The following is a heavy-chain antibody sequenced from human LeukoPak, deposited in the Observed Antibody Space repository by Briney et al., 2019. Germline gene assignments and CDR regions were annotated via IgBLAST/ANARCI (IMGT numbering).Heavy chain of an antibody. CDR2: IKSKSAGGTT. V-gene: IGHV3-15*01. D-gene: IGHD3-22*01. J-gene: IGHJ4*02. CDR3: AQGSGQYYEY. CDR1: GFTFSDYY. Sequence: KPGGSLRLSCAASGFTFSDYYMSWVRQAPEKGLEWVGRIKSKSAGGTTDFAAPVKGRFTISRDDSKNTLYLQMNSLTSEDTAVYYCAQGSGQYYEYWGQGTLVTVSS.